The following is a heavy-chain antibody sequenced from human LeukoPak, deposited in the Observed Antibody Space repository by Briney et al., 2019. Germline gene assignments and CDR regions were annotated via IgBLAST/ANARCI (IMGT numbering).Heavy chain of an antibody. J-gene: IGHJ6*03. Sequence: PSQTLSLTCTVSGGSISSGSYYWSWIRQPAGKGLEWIGRIYTSGSTNYNPSLKSRVTISVDTSKNQFSLKLSSVTAADTAVYYCARNRGMDVWGKGTTVTVSS. V-gene: IGHV4-61*02. CDR1: GGSISSGSYY. CDR3: ARNRGMDV. CDR2: IYTSGST.